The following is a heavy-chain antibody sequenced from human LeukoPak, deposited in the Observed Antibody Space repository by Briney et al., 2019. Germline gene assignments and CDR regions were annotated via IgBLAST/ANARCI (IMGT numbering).Heavy chain of an antibody. Sequence: PSETLSLTCTVSGGSISSSSYYWGGVRQPPGKGLEWIGSIYYSGSTYDKPSLKSRVTISVDTSKNQFSLKLSSVTAADTAVYYCARQMVRGVVGDYWGQGTLVTVSS. CDR3: ARQMVRGVVGDY. CDR1: GGSISSSSYY. D-gene: IGHD3-10*01. J-gene: IGHJ4*02. V-gene: IGHV4-39*01. CDR2: IYYSGST.